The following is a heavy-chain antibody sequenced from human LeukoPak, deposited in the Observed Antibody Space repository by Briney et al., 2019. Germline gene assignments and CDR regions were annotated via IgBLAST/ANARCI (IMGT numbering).Heavy chain of an antibody. CDR2: IYSGGST. V-gene: IGHV3-53*05. CDR3: ARDLGHYYYGSGSSH. J-gene: IGHJ4*02. D-gene: IGHD3-10*01. CDR1: GFTVSSNY. Sequence: GGSLRLSCAASGFTVSSNYMSWVRQAPGKGLEWVSVIYSGGSTYYADSVEGRFTISRDNSKNTLYLQMNSLRAEDTALYYCARDLGHYYYGSGSSHWGQGTLVTVSS.